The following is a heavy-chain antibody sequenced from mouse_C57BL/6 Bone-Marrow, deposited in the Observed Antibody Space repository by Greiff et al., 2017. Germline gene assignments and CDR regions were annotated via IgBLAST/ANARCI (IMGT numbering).Heavy chain of an antibody. Sequence: QVQLQQPGAELVKPGASVKLSCKASGYTFTSYWMHWVKQRPGQGLEWIGMIHPNSGSTNYNEKFKSKATLTVDKSSSTAYMQLSRLTSEDSAVYYCARRGNPSWYVDVGGTGTTVTVSS. CDR3: ARRGNPSWYVDV. CDR1: GYTFTSYW. V-gene: IGHV1-64*01. J-gene: IGHJ1*03. CDR2: IHPNSGST.